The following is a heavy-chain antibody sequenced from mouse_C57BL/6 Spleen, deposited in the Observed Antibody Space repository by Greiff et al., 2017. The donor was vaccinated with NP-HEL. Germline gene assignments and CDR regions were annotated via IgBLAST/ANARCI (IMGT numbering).Heavy chain of an antibody. CDR1: GFTFTDYY. Sequence: EVNVVESGGGLVQPGGSLSLSCAASGFTFTDYYMSWVRQPPGKALEWLGFIRNKANGYTTEYSASVKGRFTISRDNSQSILYLQMNALRAEDSATYYCARYTNYGSSFAYWGQGTLVTVSA. J-gene: IGHJ3*01. CDR3: ARYTNYGSSFAY. CDR2: IRNKANGYTT. V-gene: IGHV7-3*01. D-gene: IGHD1-1*01.